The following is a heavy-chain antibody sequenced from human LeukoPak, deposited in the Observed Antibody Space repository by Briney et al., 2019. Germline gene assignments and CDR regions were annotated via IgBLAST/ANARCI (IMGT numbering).Heavy chain of an antibody. V-gene: IGHV3-7*01. Sequence: PGGSLRLSCAASGFTFSSYWMSWVRQAPGKGLGWVANIKQDGSEKYYVDSVKGRFTISRDNAKNSLYLQMNSLRAEDTAVYYCARVPLFTMVRGVIITFDYWGQGTLVTVSS. CDR1: GFTFSSYW. CDR3: ARVPLFTMVRGVIITFDY. CDR2: IKQDGSEK. D-gene: IGHD3-10*01. J-gene: IGHJ4*02.